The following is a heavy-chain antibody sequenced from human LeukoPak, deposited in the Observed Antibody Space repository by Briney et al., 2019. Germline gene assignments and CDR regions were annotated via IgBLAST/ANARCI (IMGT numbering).Heavy chain of an antibody. V-gene: IGHV3-74*01. CDR2: INSDGSST. Sequence: PGRSLRLSCAASGFTFTNYYWMHWVRQAPGKGLVWVSRINSDGSSTGYADSVKGRFTISRDNAKNSLYLQMNSLRAEDTAVYYCARGIGPMGELSFFGYWGQGTLVTVSS. CDR1: GFTFTNYYW. CDR3: ARGIGPMGELSFFGY. D-gene: IGHD3-16*02. J-gene: IGHJ4*02.